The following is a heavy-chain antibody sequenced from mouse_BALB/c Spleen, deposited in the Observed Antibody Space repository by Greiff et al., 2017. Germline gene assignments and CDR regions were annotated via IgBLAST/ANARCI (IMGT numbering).Heavy chain of an antibody. CDR1: GFSLTSYG. CDR3: AKGATMITTTTRAWFAY. CDR2: IWGDGST. J-gene: IGHJ3*01. V-gene: IGHV2-3*01. D-gene: IGHD2-4*01. Sequence: HLVESGPGLVAPSQSLSITCTVSGFSLTSYGVSWVRQPPGKGLEWLGVIWGDGSTNYHSALISRLSISKDNSKSQVFLKLNSLQTDDTATYYCAKGATMITTTTRAWFAYWGQGTLVTVSA.